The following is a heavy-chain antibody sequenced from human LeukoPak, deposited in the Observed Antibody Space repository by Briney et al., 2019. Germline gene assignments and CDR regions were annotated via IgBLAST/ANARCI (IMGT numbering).Heavy chain of an antibody. V-gene: IGHV4-39*01. Sequence: SETLSLTCTVSGGSISSSSYYWGWIRQPPGKGLEWIGSIHYSGTTYFNPSLKSRVTISVDTSKNQFSLKLSSVTAADTAVYYCTGVLGAVAFDWFDPWGQGTLVTVSS. CDR3: TGVLGAVAFDWFDP. CDR1: GGSISSSSYY. J-gene: IGHJ5*02. CDR2: IHYSGTT. D-gene: IGHD6-19*01.